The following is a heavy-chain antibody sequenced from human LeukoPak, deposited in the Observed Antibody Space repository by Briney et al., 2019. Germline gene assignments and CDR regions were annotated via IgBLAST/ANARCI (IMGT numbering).Heavy chain of an antibody. V-gene: IGHV6-1*01. CDR3: ARCFNGIVGAMYYGMDV. Sequence: SQTLSLTCAISGDSVSSNSAAWNWIRQSPSRGLEWLGRTYYRSKWYNDYAVSVKSRITINPDTSRNQFSLQLNSVTPEDTAVYYCARCFNGIVGAMYYGMDVWGQGTTVTVSS. CDR1: GDSVSSNSAA. CDR2: TYYRSKWYN. J-gene: IGHJ6*02. D-gene: IGHD1-26*01.